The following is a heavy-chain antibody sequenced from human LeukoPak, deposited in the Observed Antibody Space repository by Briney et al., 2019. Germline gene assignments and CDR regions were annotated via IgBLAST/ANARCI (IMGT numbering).Heavy chain of an antibody. D-gene: IGHD4-23*01. CDR1: GFTFSNAW. CDR2: ISYDGSNK. V-gene: IGHV3-30-3*01. CDR3: ARPDDYGGNPFDY. Sequence: GGSLILSCAASGFTFSNAWMSWVRQAPGKGLEWVAVISYDGSNKYYADSVKGRFTISRDNSKNTLYLQMNSLRAEDTAVYYCARPDDYGGNPFDYWGQGTLVTVSS. J-gene: IGHJ4*02.